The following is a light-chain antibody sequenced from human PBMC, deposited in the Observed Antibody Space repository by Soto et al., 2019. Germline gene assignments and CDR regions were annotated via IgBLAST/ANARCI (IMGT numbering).Light chain of an antibody. CDR3: VLYMGSGIDV. CDR2: STN. V-gene: IGLV8-61*01. Sequence: QTVVTQEPSFSVSPGGTVTLTCGLSSGSVSTSSYPSWYQQTPGQAPRTLIYSTNTPSSGVPDRFSGSILGNKAALTITGAQADDESDYYCVLYMGSGIDVFGGGTKVTVL. CDR1: SGSVSTSSY. J-gene: IGLJ1*01.